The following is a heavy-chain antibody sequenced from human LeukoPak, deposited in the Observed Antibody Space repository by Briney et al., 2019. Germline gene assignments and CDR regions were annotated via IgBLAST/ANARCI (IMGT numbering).Heavy chain of an antibody. D-gene: IGHD2-15*01. V-gene: IGHV1-2*02. CDR3: AREAYCSGGSCYPADY. CDR1: GYTFTGYY. J-gene: IGHJ4*02. CDR2: INPNSGGT. Sequence: ASVKVSCKASGYTFTGYYMHWVRQAPGQGLEWMGWINPNSGGTNYAQKLQGRVTMTTDTSTSTAYMELRSLRSDDTAVYYCAREAYCSGGSCYPADYWGQGTLVTVSS.